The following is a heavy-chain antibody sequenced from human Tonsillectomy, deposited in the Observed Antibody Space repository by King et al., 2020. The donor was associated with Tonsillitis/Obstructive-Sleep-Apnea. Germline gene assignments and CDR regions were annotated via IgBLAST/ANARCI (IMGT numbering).Heavy chain of an antibody. J-gene: IGHJ4*02. CDR3: ARGTTVKSFDY. CDR2: IYYSGNT. V-gene: IGHV4-31*03. Sequence: VQLQEPGPGLVKPSQTLSLTCTVSGGSISSGGYYWSWIRQHPGKGLEWIGCIYYSGNTYYNPSLKSRLTISVDTSKNQFSLKLSSVTPADTAVYYCARGTTVKSFDYWGQGTLVTVSS. D-gene: IGHD4-17*01. CDR1: GGSISSGGYY.